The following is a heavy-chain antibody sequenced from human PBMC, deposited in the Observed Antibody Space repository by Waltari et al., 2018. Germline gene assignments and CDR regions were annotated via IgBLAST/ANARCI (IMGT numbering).Heavy chain of an antibody. CDR1: GFTFSSHW. D-gene: IGHD3-3*01. Sequence: EVQLVESGGGLVQPGGSLRLYCAASGFTFSSHWMHWVRQAPGKGLVWVSRINSDGSSTSYADSVKGRFTISRDNAKNTLYLQMNSLRAEDTAVYYCARGYDFWSGYLPLDYWGQGTLVTVSS. V-gene: IGHV3-74*01. CDR2: INSDGSST. J-gene: IGHJ4*02. CDR3: ARGYDFWSGYLPLDY.